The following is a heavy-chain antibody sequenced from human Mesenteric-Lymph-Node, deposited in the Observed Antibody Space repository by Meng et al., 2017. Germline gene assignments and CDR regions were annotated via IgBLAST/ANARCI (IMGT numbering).Heavy chain of an antibody. CDR3: ARETSLRVGYFDWLPYAGAFDI. J-gene: IGHJ3*02. Sequence: ASVKVSCKASGYTFTSYDINWVRQATGQGLEWMGWMNPNSGNTGYAQKFQGRVTITRNTSISTAYMELSRLRSEDTAVYYCARETSLRVGYFDWLPYAGAFDIWGQGTMVTVSS. D-gene: IGHD3-9*01. CDR2: MNPNSGNT. CDR1: GYTFTSYD. V-gene: IGHV1-8*01.